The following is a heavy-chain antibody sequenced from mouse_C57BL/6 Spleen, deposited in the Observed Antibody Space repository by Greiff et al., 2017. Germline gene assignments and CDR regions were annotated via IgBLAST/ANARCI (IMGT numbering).Heavy chain of an antibody. Sequence: QVQLQQSGPELVKPGASVKISCKASGYAFSSSWMNWVKQRPGKGLEWIGRIYPGDGDTNYNEKFKGKATLTADKSSSTAYMQLSSLTSEDSAVYFCARPMVPYAMDYWGQGTSVTVSS. V-gene: IGHV1-82*01. J-gene: IGHJ4*01. CDR3: ARPMVPYAMDY. CDR2: IYPGDGDT. D-gene: IGHD1-1*02. CDR1: GYAFSSSW.